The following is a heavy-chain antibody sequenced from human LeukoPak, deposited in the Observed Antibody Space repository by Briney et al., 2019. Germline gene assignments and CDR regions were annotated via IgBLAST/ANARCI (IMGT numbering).Heavy chain of an antibody. J-gene: IGHJ4*02. CDR2: ISGSGGGT. Sequence: GGSLRLSCAASGFTFSSYAMSWVRQAPEKGLEWVSTISGSGGGTYYADSVKGRFTISRDDSKNTLYLQMNSLRAEDTAVYYCASAIDTAYDYWGQGTLVTVSS. CDR1: GFTFSSYA. CDR3: ASAIDTAYDY. V-gene: IGHV3-23*01. D-gene: IGHD5-18*01.